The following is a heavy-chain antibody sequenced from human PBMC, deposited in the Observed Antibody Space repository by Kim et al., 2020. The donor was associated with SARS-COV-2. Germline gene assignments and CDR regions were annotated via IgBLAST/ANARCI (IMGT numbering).Heavy chain of an antibody. J-gene: IGHJ6*02. CDR2: ISKDGSDK. V-gene: IGHV3-30*04. D-gene: IGHD3-10*01. Sequence: GGSLRLSCAASGFTFSRYAMNWVRQAPGKGLEGVALISKDGSDKYYAAPVKGRFTISRDNSKNMQYLEMNGLRAEDTAVYYCSRDSGAGYGSNYVLNVWGQGTTVIVSS. CDR1: GFTFSRYA. CDR3: SRDSGAGYGSNYVLNV.